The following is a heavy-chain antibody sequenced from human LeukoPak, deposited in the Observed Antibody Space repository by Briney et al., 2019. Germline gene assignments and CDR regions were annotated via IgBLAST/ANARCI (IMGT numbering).Heavy chain of an antibody. D-gene: IGHD6-19*01. J-gene: IGHJ4*02. CDR2: IYYSGST. CDR1: GGSISSGDYY. V-gene: IGHV4-30-4*01. CDR3: ARGRSSGWKRGGFDY. Sequence: PSETLSLTCTVSGGSISSGDYYWSWIRQPPGKGLEWIGYIYYSGSTYYNPSLKSRVTISVDTSKNQFSLKLSSVTAADTAVYYCARGRSSGWKRGGFDYWGQGTLVTVSS.